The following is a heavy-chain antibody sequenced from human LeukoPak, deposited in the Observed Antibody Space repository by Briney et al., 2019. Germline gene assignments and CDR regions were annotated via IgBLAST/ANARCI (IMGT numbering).Heavy chain of an antibody. Sequence: GASVKVSCKASGYTFTNYGISWVRQAPGQGLEWMGWISAYNGNTNYAQKFQGRVTMTTDTSTSTAYMELRSLRSDDTAVYYCARGGTSGWRTPNDDYWGQGTLVTVSS. D-gene: IGHD6-19*01. CDR1: GYTFTNYG. CDR3: ARGGTSGWRTPNDDY. J-gene: IGHJ4*02. CDR2: ISAYNGNT. V-gene: IGHV1-18*01.